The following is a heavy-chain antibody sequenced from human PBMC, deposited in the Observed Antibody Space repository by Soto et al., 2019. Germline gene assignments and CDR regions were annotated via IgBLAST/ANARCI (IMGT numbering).Heavy chain of an antibody. J-gene: IGHJ4*02. CDR1: GFTFSSYG. CDR2: ISYDGSNK. CDR3: AKDIDE. V-gene: IGHV3-30*18. Sequence: PGGSLRLSCAASGFTFSSYGMHWVRQAPGKGLEWVAVISYDGSNKYYADSVKGRFTISRDNSKNTLYLQMNSLRAEDTAVYYCAKDIDEWGQGTLVTVSS. D-gene: IGHD3-16*02.